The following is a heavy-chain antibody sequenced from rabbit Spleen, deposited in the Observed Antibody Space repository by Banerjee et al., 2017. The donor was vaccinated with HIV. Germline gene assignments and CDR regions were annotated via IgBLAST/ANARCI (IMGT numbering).Heavy chain of an antibody. Sequence: QSLEESGGDLVKPGASLTLTCTASGFSFSSNYYMCWVRQAPGKGLECIACIYAGSSGSTWYASWAKGRFTISKTSSTTVTLQMTSLTGADTATYFCARDTGTSFSTYGMDLWGPGTLVTVS. D-gene: IGHD7-1*01. CDR1: GFSFSSNYY. V-gene: IGHV1S40*01. J-gene: IGHJ6*01. CDR2: IYAGSSGST. CDR3: ARDTGTSFSTYGMDL.